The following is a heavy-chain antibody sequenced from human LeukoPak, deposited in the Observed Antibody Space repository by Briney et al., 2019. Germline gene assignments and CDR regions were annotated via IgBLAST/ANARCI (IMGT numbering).Heavy chain of an antibody. Sequence: AGGSLRLSCAASGCTFSDYSMHWVRQAPGKGLEWVSSITGTSTYKYYADSVKGRFTISRDNAKNSVYLQMSSLRAEDTAVYYCAREGYGSRYYPMDVWGQGTTVTVSS. D-gene: IGHD3-10*01. CDR1: GCTFSDYS. V-gene: IGHV3-21*01. CDR3: AREGYGSRYYPMDV. CDR2: ITGTSTYK. J-gene: IGHJ6*02.